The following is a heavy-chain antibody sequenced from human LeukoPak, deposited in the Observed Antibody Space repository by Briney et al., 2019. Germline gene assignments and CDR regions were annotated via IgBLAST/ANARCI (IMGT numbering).Heavy chain of an antibody. D-gene: IGHD6-13*01. CDR1: GFTFSSYE. V-gene: IGHV3-48*03. CDR2: ISSSGSTI. J-gene: IGHJ1*01. CDR3: AKEGSIQIAAAGTGGGYFQH. Sequence: PGGSLRLSCAASGFTFSSYEMNWVRQAPGKGLEWVSYISSSGSTIYYADSVKGRFTISRDNAKNSLYLQMNSLRAEDTAVYYCAKEGSIQIAAAGTGGGYFQHWGQGTLVTVSS.